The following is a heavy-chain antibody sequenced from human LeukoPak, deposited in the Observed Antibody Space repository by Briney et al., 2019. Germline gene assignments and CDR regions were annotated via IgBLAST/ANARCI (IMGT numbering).Heavy chain of an antibody. V-gene: IGHV3-48*03. Sequence: HPGGSLRLSCAASGFTFSSYEMNWVRQAPGKGLERVSYISSSGSTIYYADSVKGRFTISRDNAKNSLYLQMNSLRAEDTAVYYCARDWPQYSSSTEVGWFDPWGQGTLVTVSS. CDR3: ARDWPQYSSSTEVGWFDP. CDR1: GFTFSSYE. J-gene: IGHJ5*02. CDR2: ISSSGSTI. D-gene: IGHD6-13*01.